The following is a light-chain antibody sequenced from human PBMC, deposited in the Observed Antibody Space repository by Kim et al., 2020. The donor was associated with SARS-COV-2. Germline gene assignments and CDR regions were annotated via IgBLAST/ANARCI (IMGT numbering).Light chain of an antibody. CDR3: EQYGTPPYT. CDR1: QSVINSY. J-gene: IGKJ2*01. CDR2: GAS. V-gene: IGKV3-20*01. Sequence: SPGDRATLSCRASQSVINSYLAWYQQTPGQAPRLLVYGASSRAMGTPDRFSGSGSGTDFTLTISRLEPEDFAVYYCEQYGTPPYTFGQGTKVDIK.